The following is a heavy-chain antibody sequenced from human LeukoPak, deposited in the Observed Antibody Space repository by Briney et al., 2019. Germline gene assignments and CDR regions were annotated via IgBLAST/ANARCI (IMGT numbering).Heavy chain of an antibody. V-gene: IGHV4-34*01. D-gene: IGHD3-22*01. Sequence: SETLSLTCAVYGGSFSGYYWSWIRQPPGKGLEWIGEINHSGSTNYNPSLKSRVTISVDTSKNQFSLKLSSVTAADTAVYYCASRPYPYDSSGYYSFYFDHWGQGTLVTVSS. CDR1: GGSFSGYY. CDR3: ASRPYPYDSSGYYSFYFDH. J-gene: IGHJ4*02. CDR2: INHSGST.